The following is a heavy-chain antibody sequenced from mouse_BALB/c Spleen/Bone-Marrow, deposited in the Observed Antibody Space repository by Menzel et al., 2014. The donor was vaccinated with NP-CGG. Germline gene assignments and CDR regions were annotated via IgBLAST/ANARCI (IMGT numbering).Heavy chain of an antibody. D-gene: IGHD1-1*01. CDR3: ARDGSLYYFDY. CDR2: IHYSSST. CDR1: GYSITSGYS. V-gene: IGHV3-1*02. Sequence: DVKLVESGPDLVKPSQSLSLTCTVTGYSITSGYSWHWTRQFPGNKLEWMGYIHYSSSTHYNPSLKSRISITRDTSKNQFSLQLNSVTTEDTATYYCARDGSLYYFDYWGQGTTLTVSS. J-gene: IGHJ2*01.